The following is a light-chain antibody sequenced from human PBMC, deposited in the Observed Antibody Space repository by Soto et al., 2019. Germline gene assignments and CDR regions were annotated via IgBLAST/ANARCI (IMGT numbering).Light chain of an antibody. CDR1: QGVSSN. J-gene: IGKJ3*01. Sequence: EVAMTQSPATLSVSPGERAILSCRTSQGVSSNLAWYQQKPGLPPRLLIYGASTRATGIPARFSGSGSGTEFTPTISSLQSEDFAVYYCKQYDNRPPFTFGPGTKVDIK. CDR2: GAS. V-gene: IGKV3-15*01. CDR3: KQYDNRPPFT.